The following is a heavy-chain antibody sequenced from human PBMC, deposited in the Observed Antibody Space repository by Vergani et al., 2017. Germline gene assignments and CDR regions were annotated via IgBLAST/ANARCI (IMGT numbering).Heavy chain of an antibody. CDR1: GFTFSSYS. CDR2: ISSSSSTI. CDR3: ARPPQGIMYYFDY. Sequence: EVQLVESGGGLVQPGGSLRLSCAASGFTFSSYSMNWVRQAPGKGLEWVSYISSSSSTIYYADSVKGRFTISRDNAKNSLYLQMNSLRAEDTAVYYCARPPQGIMYYFDYWGQGTLVTVSS. V-gene: IGHV3-48*01. D-gene: IGHD2-15*01. J-gene: IGHJ4*02.